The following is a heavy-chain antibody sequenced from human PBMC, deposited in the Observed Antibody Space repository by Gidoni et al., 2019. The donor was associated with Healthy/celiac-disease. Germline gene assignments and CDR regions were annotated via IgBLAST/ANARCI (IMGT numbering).Heavy chain of an antibody. D-gene: IGHD6-13*01. Sequence: QVQLVESGGGVVQPGRSLRLSCAASGFTFSSYGKHWVRQAPGKGLEWVAVIWYDGSNKYYADSVKGRFTISRDNSKNTLYLQMNSLRAEDTAVYYCARESYSSSWSGDYYGMDVWGQGTTVTVSS. CDR1: GFTFSSYG. J-gene: IGHJ6*02. CDR3: ARESYSSSWSGDYYGMDV. V-gene: IGHV3-33*01. CDR2: IWYDGSNK.